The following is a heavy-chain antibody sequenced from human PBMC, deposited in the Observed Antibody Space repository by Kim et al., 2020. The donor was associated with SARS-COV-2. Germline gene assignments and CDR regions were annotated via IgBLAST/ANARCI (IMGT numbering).Heavy chain of an antibody. V-gene: IGHV3-48*03. J-gene: IGHJ6*02. CDR1: GFTFSSYE. Sequence: GGSLRLSCAASGFTFSSYEMNWVRQAPGKGLEWVSYISSSGSTIYYADSVKGRFTISRDNAKNSLYLQMNSLRAEDTAVYYCARAYPDVLRFLEWFGYYYYGMDVWGQGTTVTVSS. CDR3: ARAYPDVLRFLEWFGYYYYGMDV. D-gene: IGHD3-3*01. CDR2: ISSSGSTI.